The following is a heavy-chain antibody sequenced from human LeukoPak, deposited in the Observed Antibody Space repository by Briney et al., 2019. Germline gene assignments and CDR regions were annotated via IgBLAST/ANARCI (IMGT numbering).Heavy chain of an antibody. Sequence: ASRYTFTISNIHTVPHTPGQRPGRVGLINLSGGSTSYEQKFQGRVTMSRDMSKSTVYMELSSLRSEDTAVYYCARGGGCSVWYYLQGLDYWGQGTLVTVSS. J-gene: IGHJ4*02. CDR2: INLSGGST. V-gene: IGHV1-46*01. CDR1: RYTFTISN. D-gene: IGHD6-13*01. CDR3: ARGGGCSVWYYLQGLDY.